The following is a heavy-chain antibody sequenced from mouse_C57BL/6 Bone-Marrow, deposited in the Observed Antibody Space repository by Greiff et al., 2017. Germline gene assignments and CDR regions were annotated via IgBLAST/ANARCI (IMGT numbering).Heavy chain of an antibody. CDR2: INPSSGYT. V-gene: IGHV1-4*01. D-gene: IGHD2-2*01. J-gene: IGHJ3*01. Sequence: QVQLQQSGAELARPGASVKMSCKASGYTFTSYTMHWVKQRPGQGLEWIGYINPSSGYTKYNQKFKDKATLTADKSSSTANMKLSSLTSEDSAVYYCARVYYGYDGFAYWGQGTLVTVSA. CDR1: GYTFTSYT. CDR3: ARVYYGYDGFAY.